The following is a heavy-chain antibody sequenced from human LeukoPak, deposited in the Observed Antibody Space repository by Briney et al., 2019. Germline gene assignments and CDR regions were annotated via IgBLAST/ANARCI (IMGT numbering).Heavy chain of an antibody. D-gene: IGHD2/OR15-2a*01. Sequence: SETLSLTCTVSGDSVSSSDYYWDWLRQPPGNGLEWIGNIYDSGKIHYKPSLRSRVTISVDTSKNQYYLKLSSVTAADTAVYYCARHAKTTLTYFDSWGQGTLVTVSS. CDR3: ARHAKTTLTYFDS. CDR1: GDSVSSSDYY. CDR2: IYDSGKI. V-gene: IGHV4-39*01. J-gene: IGHJ4*02.